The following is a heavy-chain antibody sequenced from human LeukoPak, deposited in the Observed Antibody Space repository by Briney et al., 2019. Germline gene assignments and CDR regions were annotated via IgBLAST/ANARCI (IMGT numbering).Heavy chain of an antibody. V-gene: IGHV1-3*01. CDR2: INAGNGNT. CDR1: GYTYTSYA. Sequence: ASVKVSCKASGYTYTSYAMHWVRQAPGQRLEWMGWINAGNGNTKYSQKFQGRVTITRDTSASTAYMELSSLRSEDTAVYYCARAAGGYYFDYWGQGTLVTVSS. J-gene: IGHJ4*02. CDR3: ARAAGGYYFDY.